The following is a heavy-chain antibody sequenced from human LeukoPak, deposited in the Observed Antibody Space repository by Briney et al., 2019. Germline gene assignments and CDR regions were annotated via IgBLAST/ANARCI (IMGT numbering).Heavy chain of an antibody. CDR2: IKQDGSEK. CDR1: GFTFSSYW. J-gene: IGHJ4*02. D-gene: IGHD2-15*01. V-gene: IGHV3-7*03. Sequence: GGSLRLTCAASGFTFSSYWMSWVRQAPGKGLEWVANIKQDGSEKYYVDSVKGRFTISRDNAKNSLYLQMNSLRAGDAAVYYCAKAPVTTCSGAYCYPFDYWSQGTLVTVSS. CDR3: AKAPVTTCSGAYCYPFDY.